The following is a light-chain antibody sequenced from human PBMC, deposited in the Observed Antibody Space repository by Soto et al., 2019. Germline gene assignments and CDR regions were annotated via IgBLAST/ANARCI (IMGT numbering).Light chain of an antibody. V-gene: IGKV3-20*01. CDR1: QSVISNY. CDR3: QQYGSSLALT. CDR2: GAS. Sequence: EIVLTQSPGTLSLSPGERATLSCRASQSVISNYLAWYQQKPGLAPRLLIYGASSRATGIPDRFSGSGSGTDFTLTISRLEPEDFAVYYCQQYGSSLALTFGGGTKVDNK. J-gene: IGKJ4*01.